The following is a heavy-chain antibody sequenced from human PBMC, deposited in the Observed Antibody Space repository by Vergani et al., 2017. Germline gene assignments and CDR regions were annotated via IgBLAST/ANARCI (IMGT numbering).Heavy chain of an antibody. Sequence: EVQLVESGGGLVQPGGSLRLSCAASGFTVSSNYMSWVRQAPGKGLEWVSVIYSGGSTYYADSVKGRFTISRDNSKNTLYLQMNSLRAEDTAVYYCAKDHQFLDVGWYMDVWGKGTTVTVSS. V-gene: IGHV3-66*01. J-gene: IGHJ6*03. CDR1: GFTVSSNY. D-gene: IGHD3/OR15-3a*01. CDR2: IYSGGST. CDR3: AKDHQFLDVGWYMDV.